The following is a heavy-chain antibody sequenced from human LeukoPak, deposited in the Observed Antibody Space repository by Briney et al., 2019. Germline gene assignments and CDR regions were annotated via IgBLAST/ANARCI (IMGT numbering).Heavy chain of an antibody. CDR3: ARGDKPGQGFDY. CDR2: IYTSGST. V-gene: IGHV4-4*07. D-gene: IGHD2-15*01. Sequence: SETLSLTRTVSGGSISSYYWSWIRQPAGKGLEWIGRIYTSGSTYYNPSLKSRLTMSVDTSKNQFSLNLTSVTAADTAVYYCARGDKPGQGFDYWGQGTLVTVSS. J-gene: IGHJ4*02. CDR1: GGSISSYY.